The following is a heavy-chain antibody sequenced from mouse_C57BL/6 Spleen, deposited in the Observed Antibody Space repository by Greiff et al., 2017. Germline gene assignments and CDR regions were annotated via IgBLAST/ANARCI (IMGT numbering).Heavy chain of an antibody. V-gene: IGHV5-17*01. Sequence: EVHLVESGGGLVKPGGSLKLSCAASGFTFSDYGMHWVRQAPEKGLEWVAYISSGSSTISYADTVKGRFTISRDNAKNTLFLQMTSLRSEDTAMYYCANICDYDFAYWGQGTLVTVAA. CDR2: ISSGSSTI. CDR3: ANICDYDFAY. J-gene: IGHJ3*01. D-gene: IGHD2-4*01. CDR1: GFTFSDYG.